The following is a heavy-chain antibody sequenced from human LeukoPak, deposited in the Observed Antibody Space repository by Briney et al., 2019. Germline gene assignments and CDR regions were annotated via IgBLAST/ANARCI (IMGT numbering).Heavy chain of an antibody. CDR1: GGSFSGYY. V-gene: IGHV4-34*01. J-gene: IGHJ4*02. D-gene: IGHD6-13*01. Sequence: SETLSLTCAVYGGSFSGYYWSWIRQPPGKGLEWIGEINHSGSTNYNPSLKSRVTISVDTSKNQFSLKLSSVTAADTAAYYCARTQIQQLVRTFDYWGQGTLVTVSS. CDR2: INHSGST. CDR3: ARTQIQQLVRTFDY.